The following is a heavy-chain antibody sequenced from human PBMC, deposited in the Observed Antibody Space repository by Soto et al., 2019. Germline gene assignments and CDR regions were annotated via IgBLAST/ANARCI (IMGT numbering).Heavy chain of an antibody. D-gene: IGHD2-15*01. Sequence: PGGSLRLSCAASGFTFSSYGMHWVRQAPGKGLEWVAVISESGGGTYYADSVKGRFTISRDNSKNTLYLQMNSLRAEDTAVYYCATLRILVDPTGWGQGTTVTVSS. CDR1: GFTFSSYG. V-gene: IGHV3-23*01. CDR3: ATLRILVDPTG. CDR2: ISESGGGT. J-gene: IGHJ6*02.